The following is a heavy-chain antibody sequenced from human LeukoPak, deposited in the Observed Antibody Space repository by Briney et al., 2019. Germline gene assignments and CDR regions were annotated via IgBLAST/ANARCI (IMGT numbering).Heavy chain of an antibody. Sequence: PGGSLRLSCAASGFTFDDYAMHWVRQAPGKGLEWVSGISWNSGSIGYADSVKGRFTISRDNAKNSLYLQMNSLRAEDTALYYCAKDRENYYDSSGYCFDYWGQGTLVTVSS. V-gene: IGHV3-9*01. CDR3: AKDRENYYDSSGYCFDY. CDR1: GFTFDDYA. D-gene: IGHD3-22*01. CDR2: ISWNSGSI. J-gene: IGHJ4*02.